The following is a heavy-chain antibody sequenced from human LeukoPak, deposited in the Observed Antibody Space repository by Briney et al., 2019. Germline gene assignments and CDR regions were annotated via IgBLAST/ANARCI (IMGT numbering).Heavy chain of an antibody. J-gene: IGHJ3*02. Sequence: GGSLRLSCAASGFTFSSYGMHWVRQAPGKGLEWVAVIWYGGSNKYYADSVKGRFTISRDNSKNTLYLQMNSLRAEDTAVYYCAKDFLYSGSYFDAFDIWGQGTMVTVSS. CDR2: IWYGGSNK. CDR3: AKDFLYSGSYFDAFDI. CDR1: GFTFSSYG. D-gene: IGHD1-26*01. V-gene: IGHV3-33*03.